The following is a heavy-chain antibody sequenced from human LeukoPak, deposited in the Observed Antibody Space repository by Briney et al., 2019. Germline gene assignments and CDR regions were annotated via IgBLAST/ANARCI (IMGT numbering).Heavy chain of an antibody. J-gene: IGHJ3*01. CDR3: ARDNGVGGAFSL. Sequence: PGRSLRLSCAASGFTFSSYGMHWVRQAPGKGLEWVAVISYDGSNKYYADSVRGRFTVSRDNAKNSLYLQMNSLGAEDTAVYYCARDNGVGGAFSLWGQGTMVTVSS. V-gene: IGHV3-30*03. D-gene: IGHD1-26*01. CDR2: ISYDGSNK. CDR1: GFTFSSYG.